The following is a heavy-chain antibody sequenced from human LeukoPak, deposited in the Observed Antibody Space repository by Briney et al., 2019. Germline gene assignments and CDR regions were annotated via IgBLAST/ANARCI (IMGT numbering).Heavy chain of an antibody. CDR3: ARDRGVGAIPERFDY. Sequence: QSGGSLRLSCAASGFTFSNYWMHWVRQAPGKGLVWVSRINSDGSSTSYADSVKGRFTISRDNAKNTLYLQMNSLRAEDTAVYYCARDRGVGAIPERFDYWGQGILVTVSS. CDR2: INSDGSST. D-gene: IGHD1-26*01. CDR1: GFTFSNYW. V-gene: IGHV3-74*01. J-gene: IGHJ4*02.